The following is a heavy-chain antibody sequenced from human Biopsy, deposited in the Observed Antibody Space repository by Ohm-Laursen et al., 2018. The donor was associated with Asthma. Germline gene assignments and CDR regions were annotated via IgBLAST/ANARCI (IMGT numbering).Heavy chain of an antibody. V-gene: IGHV1-69*01. Sequence: SVTASCTYLGGTFNTKVIGWARQAPGQWSEWKGGMNPVFTNTTYPQKIQDRVTTTADDSTSTVYMELSSLRSEDTAVYYCARKAGSCISRTCYSLDFWGQGTLVTVSS. J-gene: IGHJ4*02. CDR1: GGTFNTKV. CDR3: ARKAGSCISRTCYSLDF. CDR2: MNPVFTNT. D-gene: IGHD2-2*01.